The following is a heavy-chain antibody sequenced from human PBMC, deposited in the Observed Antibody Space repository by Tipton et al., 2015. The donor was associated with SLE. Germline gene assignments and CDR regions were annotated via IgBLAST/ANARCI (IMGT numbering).Heavy chain of an antibody. V-gene: IGHV4-34*01. CDR3: ARESQKIAAPTRSYYYYMDV. CDR1: GGSFSGYY. CDR2: INHSGST. D-gene: IGHD6-6*01. Sequence: TLSLTCAVYGGSFSGYYWSWIRQPPGKGLEWIGEINHSGSTNYNPSLKSRVTISVDTSKNQFSLKLSSVTAADTAVYYCARESQKIAAPTRSYYYYMDVWGKGTTVTVSS. J-gene: IGHJ6*03.